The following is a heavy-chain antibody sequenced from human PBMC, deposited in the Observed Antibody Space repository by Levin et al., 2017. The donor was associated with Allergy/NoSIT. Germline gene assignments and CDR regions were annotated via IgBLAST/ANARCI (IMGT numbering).Heavy chain of an antibody. Sequence: GESLKISCQASGYTLIGYYMHWVRQAPGQGLEWMGWINPNSGGTKFAKNFQGRITMTRDTSIRTAVLELSSLRSDEPAVYYCARDPRVALWFGEPQSGFFDYWRKGRLVTVSS. V-gene: IGHV1-2*02. CDR1: GYTLIGYY. CDR3: ARDPRVALWFGEPQSGFFDY. J-gene: IGHJ4*02. CDR2: INPNSGGT. D-gene: IGHD3-10*01.